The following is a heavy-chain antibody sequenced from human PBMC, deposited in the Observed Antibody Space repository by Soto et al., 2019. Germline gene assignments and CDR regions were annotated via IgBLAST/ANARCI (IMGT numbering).Heavy chain of an antibody. D-gene: IGHD2-2*02. J-gene: IGHJ6*02. Sequence: SETLSLTCAVYGGSFSGYYWSWIRQPPGKGLEWIGEINHSGSTNYNPSLKSRVTISVDTSKNQFSLKLSSVTAADTAVYYCARRRGVVVPAAILGYYGMDVWGQGTTVT. CDR2: INHSGST. V-gene: IGHV4-34*01. CDR3: ARRRGVVVPAAILGYYGMDV. CDR1: GGSFSGYY.